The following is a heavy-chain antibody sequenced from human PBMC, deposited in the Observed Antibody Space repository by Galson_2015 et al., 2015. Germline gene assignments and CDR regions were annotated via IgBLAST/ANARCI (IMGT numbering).Heavy chain of an antibody. V-gene: IGHV3-48*03. Sequence: SLRLSCAASGFTFSNYEMNWVRQAPGKGLEWVSYIGKSGGTMYYADSVKGRFTISRDNAKNSVFLQMNSLRVEDTAVYYCARDVRRWVFDYWGQGTLVTVSS. J-gene: IGHJ4*02. D-gene: IGHD1-26*01. CDR3: ARDVRRWVFDY. CDR2: IGKSGGTM. CDR1: GFTFSNYE.